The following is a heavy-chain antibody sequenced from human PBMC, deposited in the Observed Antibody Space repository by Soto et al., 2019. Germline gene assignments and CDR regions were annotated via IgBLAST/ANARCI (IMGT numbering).Heavy chain of an antibody. Sequence: ASVKVSCKASGYTFTSYGISWVRQAPGQGLEWMGWISAYNGNTNYAQKLQGRVTMTTDTSTSTAYMELRSLRSDDTAVYYCARDTDKYYDILTGPSYYYYYMDVWGKGTTVTVSS. D-gene: IGHD3-9*01. J-gene: IGHJ6*03. CDR1: GYTFTSYG. CDR3: ARDTDKYYDILTGPSYYYYYMDV. V-gene: IGHV1-18*01. CDR2: ISAYNGNT.